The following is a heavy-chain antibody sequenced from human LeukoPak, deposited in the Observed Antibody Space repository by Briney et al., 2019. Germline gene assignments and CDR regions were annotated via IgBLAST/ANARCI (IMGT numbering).Heavy chain of an antibody. CDR1: GFTFSSYE. D-gene: IGHD6-19*01. CDR2: ISSSGSTI. J-gene: IGHJ4*02. Sequence: GGSLRLSCAASGFTFSSYEINWVRQAPGKGLEWVSYISSSGSTIYYADSVKGRFTISRDNSKNTLYLQMNSLGAEDTGVYYCAKDLSSGSRRAYWGQGTLVTVSS. CDR3: AKDLSSGSRRAY. V-gene: IGHV3-48*03.